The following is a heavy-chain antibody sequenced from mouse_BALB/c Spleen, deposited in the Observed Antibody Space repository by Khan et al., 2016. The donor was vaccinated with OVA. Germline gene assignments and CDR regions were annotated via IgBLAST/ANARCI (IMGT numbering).Heavy chain of an antibody. CDR2: ISSGGDYT. V-gene: IGHV5-6*01. CDR3: ASHLTGSFAY. Sequence: VQLVESGGDLVKPGGSLKLSCAASGFTFSSYSMSWVRQTPDKRLEWVATISSGGDYTYYPDSVKGRFTISRDNARNTLYLQMSSLKSEDTAMYYWASHLTGSFAYWGQGTLVTVSA. J-gene: IGHJ3*01. D-gene: IGHD4-1*01. CDR1: GFTFSSYS.